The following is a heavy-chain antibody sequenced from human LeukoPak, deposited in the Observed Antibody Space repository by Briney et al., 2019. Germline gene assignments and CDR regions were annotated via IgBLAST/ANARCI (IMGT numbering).Heavy chain of an antibody. D-gene: IGHD6-19*01. CDR2: IRSKASGGTT. Sequence: PGGSLRLSCTASGFIFGDYAMTWVRQAPGKGLEWVGFIRSKASGGTTEYAASVKGRFTVSRDDSKSIAYLQMNSLKNEDTAIYYCTRDRGYQWLVPFDYWGHGTLVTVSS. J-gene: IGHJ4*01. V-gene: IGHV3-49*04. CDR1: GFIFGDYA. CDR3: TRDRGYQWLVPFDY.